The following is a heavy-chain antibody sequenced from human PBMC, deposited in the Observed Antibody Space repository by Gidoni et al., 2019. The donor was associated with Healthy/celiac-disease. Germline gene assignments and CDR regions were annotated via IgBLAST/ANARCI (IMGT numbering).Heavy chain of an antibody. CDR1: GGSISSSSYY. V-gene: IGHV4-39*02. D-gene: IGHD3-16*01. CDR3: ARDVTWGDVNYYYGMDV. Sequence: QLQLQESGPGLVKPSETLSLTCTVSGGSISSSSYYWGWIRQPPGKGLEWIGSIYYSGSTYYNPSLKSRVTISVDTSKNQFSLKLSSVTAADTAVYYCARDVTWGDVNYYYGMDVWGQGTTVTVSS. J-gene: IGHJ6*02. CDR2: IYYSGST.